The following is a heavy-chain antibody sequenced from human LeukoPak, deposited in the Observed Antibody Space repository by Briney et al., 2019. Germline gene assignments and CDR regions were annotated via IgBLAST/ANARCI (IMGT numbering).Heavy chain of an antibody. CDR2: ISSSSSYI. CDR3: AKGTTAKTSYYYYMDV. D-gene: IGHD5-18*01. CDR1: GFTFSSYS. J-gene: IGHJ6*03. V-gene: IGHV3-21*04. Sequence: GGSLRLSCAASGFTFSSYSMNWIRQAPEKGLEWVSSISSSSSYIYYADSVKGRFTISRDDSKNTLYLQMNSLRVEDTAVYYCAKGTTAKTSYYYYMDVWGKGTTVTVSS.